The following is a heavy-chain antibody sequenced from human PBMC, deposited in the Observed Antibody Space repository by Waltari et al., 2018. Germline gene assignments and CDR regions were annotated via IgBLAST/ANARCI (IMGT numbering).Heavy chain of an antibody. CDR3: ARLGSSTDFWYFDL. Sequence: EVQLLESGGGLVQPGGSLRRSCAASGFTFSSYWMYWVRQAPGKGRVWGRSINMDGGSTAYPDSVQGRFTISRDNAKNTLYLQMNSLRADDTAVYFCARLGSSTDFWYFDLWGRGTLVTVSS. D-gene: IGHD2-2*01. CDR1: GFTFSSYW. J-gene: IGHJ2*01. V-gene: IGHV3-74*01. CDR2: INMDGGST.